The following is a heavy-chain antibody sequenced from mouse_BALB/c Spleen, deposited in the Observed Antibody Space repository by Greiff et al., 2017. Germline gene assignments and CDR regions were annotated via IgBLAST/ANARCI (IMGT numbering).Heavy chain of an antibody. CDR2: IYPGDGDT. D-gene: IGHD1-3*01. V-gene: IGHV1-80*01. Sequence: QVQLKESGAELVRPGSSVKISCKASGYAFSSYWMNWVKQRPGQGLEWIGQIYPGDGDTNYNGKFKGKATLTADKSSSTAYMQLSSLTSEDSAVYFCARRWNDVYNYGFAYWGQGTLVTVSA. J-gene: IGHJ3*01. CDR3: ARRWNDVYNYGFAY. CDR1: GYAFSSYW.